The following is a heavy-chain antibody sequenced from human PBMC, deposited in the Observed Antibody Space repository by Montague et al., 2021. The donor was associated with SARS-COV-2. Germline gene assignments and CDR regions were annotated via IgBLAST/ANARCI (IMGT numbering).Heavy chain of an antibody. D-gene: IGHD6-6*01. CDR2: IYYTGHT. CDR3: ARSRANVPSRPGFDY. Sequence: SDTLSLTRTLSGASVASGNFYWSWIRQPPGKGLEWIGYIYYTGHTNYNPSLESRVTMPVDPSKNQFSLTLTSVTAADTAVYYCARSRANVPSRPGFDYWGQGALVTVSS. V-gene: IGHV4-61*01. J-gene: IGHJ4*02. CDR1: GASVASGNFY.